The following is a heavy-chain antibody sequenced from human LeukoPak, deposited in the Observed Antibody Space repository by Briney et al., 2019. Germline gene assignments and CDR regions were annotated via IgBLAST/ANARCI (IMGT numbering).Heavy chain of an antibody. CDR2: INHSGST. D-gene: IGHD2-2*01. CDR1: GGSFIGSL. CDR3: ARDRIVVETGANGVVDYFYYDIDV. V-gene: IGHV4-34*01. J-gene: IGHJ6*03. Sequence: PSETLSLTSADHGGSFIGSLWCWVRQPPGKGLEWIGEINHSGSTNYNPSLKSRVTISVDTSKNQFSLKLSSVTAADTAVYYCARDRIVVETGANGVVDYFYYDIDVRGKGTTVTVSS.